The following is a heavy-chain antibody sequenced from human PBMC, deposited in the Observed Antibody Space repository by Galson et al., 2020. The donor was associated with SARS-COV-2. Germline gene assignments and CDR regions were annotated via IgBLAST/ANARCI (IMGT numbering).Heavy chain of an antibody. J-gene: IGHJ4*02. CDR2: ISYDGSNK. D-gene: IGHD3-10*01. Sequence: GGSLRPSCAASGFTFSSYAMHWVRQAPGKGLEWVSVISYDGSNKYYADSVKGRFTISRDNSKNTLYLQMNSLRAEDTAVYYCATSVLWFGELLDGGQGTLLSVSS. CDR1: GFTFSSYA. CDR3: ATSVLWFGELLD. V-gene: IGHV3-30-3*01.